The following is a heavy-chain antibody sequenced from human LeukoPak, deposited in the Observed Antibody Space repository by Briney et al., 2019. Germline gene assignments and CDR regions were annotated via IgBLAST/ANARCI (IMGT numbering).Heavy chain of an antibody. D-gene: IGHD3-3*01. Sequence: GGSLRLSCAASGFTFSSYAMSWVRQAPGKGLEWVSAISGSGGNTYYADSVKGRFTISRDNSKNTLYLQMNSLRAEDTAVYYCAREADFWSGYHGDYWGQGTLVTVSS. CDR3: AREADFWSGYHGDY. CDR1: GFTFSSYA. J-gene: IGHJ4*02. V-gene: IGHV3-23*01. CDR2: ISGSGGNT.